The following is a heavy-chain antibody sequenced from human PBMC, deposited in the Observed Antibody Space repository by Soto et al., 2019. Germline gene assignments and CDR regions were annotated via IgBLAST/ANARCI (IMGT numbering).Heavy chain of an antibody. Sequence: ASVKVSCQASGYTFTSYGISWVRQAPGQGLEWMGWISAYNGNTNYAQKLQGRVTMTTDTSTSTAYMELRSLRSDDTAVYYCARVSNFVDIVVVPAAIGGYYYYMDVWGKGTTVTVSS. CDR3: ARVSNFVDIVVVPAAIGGYYYYMDV. CDR2: ISAYNGNT. V-gene: IGHV1-18*01. D-gene: IGHD2-2*02. CDR1: GYTFTSYG. J-gene: IGHJ6*03.